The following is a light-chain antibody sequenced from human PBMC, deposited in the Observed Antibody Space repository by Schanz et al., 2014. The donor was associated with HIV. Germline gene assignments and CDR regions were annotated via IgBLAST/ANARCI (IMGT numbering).Light chain of an antibody. CDR1: QSVSSS. J-gene: IGKJ1*01. CDR3: QQYGSPPWT. CDR2: GAS. Sequence: EIVMTQSPATLSVSLGERATLSCRASQSVSSSLAWYQQKPGQAPRLLIYGASSRATGIPDRFSGSGSGTDFTLTISRLEPEDYAVYFCQQYGSPPWTFGQGTKVEVK. V-gene: IGKV3-20*01.